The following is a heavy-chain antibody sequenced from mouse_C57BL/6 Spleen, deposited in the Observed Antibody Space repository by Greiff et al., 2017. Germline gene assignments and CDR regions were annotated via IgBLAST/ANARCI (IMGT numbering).Heavy chain of an antibody. CDR2: INPYNGGT. CDR3: ARSLTTVDNWYFDV. Sequence: EVQLKESGPVLVKPGASVKMSCKASGYTFTDYYMNWVKQSHGKSLEWIGVINPYNGGTSYNQKFKGKATLTVDKSSSTAYMELNSLTSEDSAVYYCARSLTTVDNWYFDVWGTGTTVTVSS. D-gene: IGHD1-1*01. V-gene: IGHV1-19*01. J-gene: IGHJ1*03. CDR1: GYTFTDYY.